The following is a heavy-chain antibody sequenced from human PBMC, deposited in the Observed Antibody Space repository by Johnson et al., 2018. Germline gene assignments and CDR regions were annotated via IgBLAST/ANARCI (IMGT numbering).Heavy chain of an antibody. V-gene: IGHV4-34*01. CDR1: GGSFSGYS. Sequence: QVQLQQWGAGLLKPSVTLSLTCAVYGGSFSGYSWSWIRQPPGKGLEWIGEINHSGSTNYNPSLKSRVTISVDTSKNQFSLKLSSVTAADTAVYYCARGGGYDYSFYYYYMDVWGKGTTVTVSS. D-gene: IGHD5-12*01. CDR3: ARGGGYDYSFYYYYMDV. CDR2: INHSGST. J-gene: IGHJ6*03.